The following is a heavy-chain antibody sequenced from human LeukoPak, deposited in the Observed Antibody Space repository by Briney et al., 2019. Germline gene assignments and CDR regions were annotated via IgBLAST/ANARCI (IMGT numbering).Heavy chain of an antibody. J-gene: IGHJ4*02. D-gene: IGHD1-26*01. V-gene: IGHV4-30-4*07. Sequence: SETLSLTCGVSGDSISSDGHSWSWIRQPPGKGLEWVCYIYHSGAAYHNPSLKSRLALSVDTSNNQFSLRLRSVTAADTAVYYCVRGVGGEYFYFDRWGQGALVTVSA. CDR1: GDSISSDGHS. CDR2: IYHSGAA. CDR3: VRGVGGEYFYFDR.